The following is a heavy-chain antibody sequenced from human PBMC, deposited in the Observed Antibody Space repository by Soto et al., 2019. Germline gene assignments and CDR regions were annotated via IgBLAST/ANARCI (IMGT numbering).Heavy chain of an antibody. J-gene: IGHJ4*02. CDR1: GFTFSSYG. Sequence: GGSLRLSCAASGFTFSSYGMHWVRQAPGKGLEWVAVISYDGSNKYYADSVKGRFTISRDNSKNTLYLQMNSLRAEDTAVYYCAKERQAVLRFLEWLYDYWGQGTLVTVSS. CDR3: AKERQAVLRFLEWLYDY. CDR2: ISYDGSNK. D-gene: IGHD3-3*01. V-gene: IGHV3-30*18.